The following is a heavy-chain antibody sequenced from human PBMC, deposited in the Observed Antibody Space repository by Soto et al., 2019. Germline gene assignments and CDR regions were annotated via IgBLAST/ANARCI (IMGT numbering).Heavy chain of an antibody. CDR2: ISAGGGST. CDR3: ARWGNDYGDY. J-gene: IGHJ4*02. CDR1: EFTFSKYA. V-gene: IGHV3-23*01. Sequence: EVQLLESGGGLVQPGESLRLSCEASEFTFSKYAMSWVRQAPGKGPEWVSGISAGGGSTYYADSVKGRFTISRDNAKNSLYLQMNSLRDEDTAVYYCARWGNDYGDYWGQGALVTVSS. D-gene: IGHD3-16*01.